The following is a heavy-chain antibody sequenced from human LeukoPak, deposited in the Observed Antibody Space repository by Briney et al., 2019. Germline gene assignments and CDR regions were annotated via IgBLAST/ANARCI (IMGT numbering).Heavy chain of an antibody. D-gene: IGHD6-13*01. CDR1: GFTFSSYG. V-gene: IGHV3-30*18. CDR3: AKDSSSWYVVLTPDY. CDR2: ISYDGSNK. J-gene: IGHJ4*02. Sequence: GGSLRLPCAASGFTFSSYGMHWVRQAPGKGLEWVAVISYDGSNKYYADSVKGRFTISRDNSKNTLYLQMNSLRAEDTAVYYCAKDSSSWYVVLTPDYWGQGTLVTVSS.